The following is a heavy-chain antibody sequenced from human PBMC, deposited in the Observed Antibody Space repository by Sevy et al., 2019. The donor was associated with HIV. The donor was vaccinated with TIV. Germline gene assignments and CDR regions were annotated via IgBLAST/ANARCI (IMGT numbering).Heavy chain of an antibody. J-gene: IGHJ4*02. CDR1: GFTFSTYA. Sequence: GGSLRLSCAASGFTFSTYAMTWVHQAPGKGLEWVSVISLSGGDTYYANSVKGRFTISRDNSKNTVYLQMNSLTAEDTAVYYCAKDRVSGTYYTGDFDYWGQGTLVTVSS. D-gene: IGHD3-10*01. CDR2: ISLSGGDT. V-gene: IGHV3-23*01. CDR3: AKDRVSGTYYTGDFDY.